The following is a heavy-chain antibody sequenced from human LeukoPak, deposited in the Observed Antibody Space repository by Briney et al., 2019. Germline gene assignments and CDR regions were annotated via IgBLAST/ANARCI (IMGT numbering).Heavy chain of an antibody. CDR3: ARDEDIEVVPAEGFDY. D-gene: IGHD2-2*01. J-gene: IGHJ4*02. CDR1: GFTFSSYW. CDR2: IKQDGSEK. V-gene: IGHV3-7*01. Sequence: GGSLRLSCAASGFTFSSYWMSWVRQAPGKGLEWVANIKQDGSEKYYVDSVKGRFTISRDNAKNSLYLQMNSLRAEDTAVYYCARDEDIEVVPAEGFDYWGQGTLVTVSS.